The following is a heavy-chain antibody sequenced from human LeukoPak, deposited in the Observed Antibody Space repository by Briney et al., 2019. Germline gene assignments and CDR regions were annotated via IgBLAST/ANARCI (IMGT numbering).Heavy chain of an antibody. CDR3: ARGGTMIVVVIPSGAFDI. D-gene: IGHD3-22*01. CDR2: IYYSGST. J-gene: IGHJ3*02. CDR1: GGSISSSYY. V-gene: IGHV4-39*01. Sequence: SETLSLTCTVSGGSISSSYYWGWIRQPPGKGLEWIGSIYYSGSTYYNPSLKSRVTISVDTSKNQLSLKLSSVTAADTAVYYCARGGTMIVVVIPSGAFDIWGQGTMVTVSS.